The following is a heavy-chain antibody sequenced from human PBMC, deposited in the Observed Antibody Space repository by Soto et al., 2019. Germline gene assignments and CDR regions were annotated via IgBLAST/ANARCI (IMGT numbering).Heavy chain of an antibody. D-gene: IGHD4-17*01. CDR3: ASTFTLTTQYYFDY. J-gene: IGHJ4*02. CDR2: INHSGST. V-gene: IGHV4-34*01. Sequence: SETLSLTCAVYGGSFSGYYWSWIRQPPGKGLEWIGEINHSGSTNYNPSLKSRVTISVDTSKNQFSLKLSSVTAADTAVYYCASTFTLTTQYYFDYWGQGNLVTVSS. CDR1: GGSFSGYY.